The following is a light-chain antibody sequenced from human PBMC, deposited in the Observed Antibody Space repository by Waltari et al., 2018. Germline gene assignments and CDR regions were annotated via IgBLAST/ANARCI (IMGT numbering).Light chain of an antibody. CDR2: QLD. CDR3: QAWDSSTAHVV. V-gene: IGLV3-1*01. Sequence: SYELTQPPSVSVSPGQTASITCSGDRLGDKYVCWYQQKPGQSPVLVIYQLDKRPSGIPGRFAGSNSGNTATLTISGTQAMDEADYYCQAWDSSTAHVVFGGGTKLTVL. J-gene: IGLJ2*01. CDR1: RLGDKY.